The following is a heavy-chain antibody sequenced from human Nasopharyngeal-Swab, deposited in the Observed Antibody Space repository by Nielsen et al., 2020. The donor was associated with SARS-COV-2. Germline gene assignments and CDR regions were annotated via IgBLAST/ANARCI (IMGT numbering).Heavy chain of an antibody. J-gene: IGHJ4*02. CDR3: ARDFHGNDV. Sequence: GESLKISCEASGFSFSVYWMNWVRQAPGKGLEWVANTKFDGREKYYADSVKGRFTISRDNDRNSLYLQMNSLRAEDTAVYYCARDFHGNDVWGQGTLVTVSS. CDR1: GFSFSVYW. V-gene: IGHV3-7*01. CDR2: TKFDGREK. D-gene: IGHD1-1*01.